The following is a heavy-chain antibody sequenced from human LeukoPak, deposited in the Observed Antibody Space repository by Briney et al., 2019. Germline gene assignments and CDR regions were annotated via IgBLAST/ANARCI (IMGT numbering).Heavy chain of an antibody. CDR1: GFTFSSYG. J-gene: IGHJ6*03. Sequence: GGSLRLSCAASGFTFSSYGMHWVRQAPGKGLEWVAFIRYDGSNKYYADSVKGRFTISRDNSKNTLYLQMNSLRAEDTAVYYCARGRGVRWYYYYMDVWGKGTTVTVSS. D-gene: IGHD3-10*01. CDR3: ARGRGVRWYYYYMDV. V-gene: IGHV3-30*02. CDR2: IRYDGSNK.